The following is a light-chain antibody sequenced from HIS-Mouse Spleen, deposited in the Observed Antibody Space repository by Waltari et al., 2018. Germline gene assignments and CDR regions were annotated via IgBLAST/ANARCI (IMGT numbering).Light chain of an antibody. J-gene: IGKJ2*01. CDR2: AAS. CDR1: QGISSY. V-gene: IGKV1D-8*02. CDR3: QQYYSFPYT. Sequence: AIWMTQPPSLLSASTGDRVTISCQMSQGISSYLAWYQQKQGKSPELLIYAASTLQSWVPSRFSGSGSWTDFTLTISCLQSEDFATYYCQQYYSFPYTFGQGTNLEIK.